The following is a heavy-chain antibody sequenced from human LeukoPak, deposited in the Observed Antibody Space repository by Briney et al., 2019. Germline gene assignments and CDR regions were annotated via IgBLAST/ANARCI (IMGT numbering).Heavy chain of an antibody. V-gene: IGHV3-49*04. CDR3: TRVGNPITMVRGVTPPFDY. D-gene: IGHD3-10*01. Sequence: PGGSLRLSXTASGFTFGDYAMSWVRQAPGKGLEWVGFIRGKAYGGTTEYAASVKGRFTISRDDSKSIAYLHMNSLKTEDTAVYYCTRVGNPITMVRGVTPPFDYWGQGTLVTVSS. CDR2: IRGKAYGGTT. J-gene: IGHJ4*02. CDR1: GFTFGDYA.